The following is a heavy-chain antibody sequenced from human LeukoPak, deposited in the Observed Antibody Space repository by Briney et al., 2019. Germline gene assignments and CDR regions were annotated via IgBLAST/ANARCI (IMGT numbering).Heavy chain of an antibody. D-gene: IGHD4-11*01. CDR3: AKRGNDYQFDP. Sequence: GRSLRLSCAASGFTFSSYAMSWVRQTPGKGLEWVSAISGGGGSTYYADSVKGRFTISRDNSKNTLYLQMNSLRAEDTAIYYCAKRGNDYQFDPWGQGTLVTVSS. CDR1: GFTFSSYA. V-gene: IGHV3-23*01. J-gene: IGHJ5*02. CDR2: ISGGGGST.